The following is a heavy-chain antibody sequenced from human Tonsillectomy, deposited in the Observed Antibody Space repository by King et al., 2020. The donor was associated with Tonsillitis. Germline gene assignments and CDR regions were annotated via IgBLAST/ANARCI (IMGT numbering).Heavy chain of an antibody. CDR1: GVSISRYY. V-gene: IGHV4-59*13. CDR2: IYYSGNT. D-gene: IGHD7-27*01. CDR3: ARDRVRNWGGNWFDP. Sequence: PLQESGPGLVKPSETLSLTCTVSGVSISRYYWSWIRQPPGKGLAWIGNIYYSGNTHYNPSLKSRVTLSLDTSENQFSLKLSSMTAADTAVYYCARDRVRNWGGNWFDPWGQGTLVTVSS. J-gene: IGHJ5*02.